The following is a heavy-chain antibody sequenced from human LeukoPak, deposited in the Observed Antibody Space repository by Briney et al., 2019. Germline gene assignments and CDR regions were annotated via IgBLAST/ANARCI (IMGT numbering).Heavy chain of an antibody. J-gene: IGHJ6*03. Sequence: ASVKVSCKASGYTFTNYGINWVRQAPGQGLEWMGWISTYNGDTNYAQKVQGRVTMTTDTSTSTAYMELRSLRSDDTAVYYCAREGKRITLLRGVITPIGYYYMDVWGKGTTVTVSS. CDR2: ISTYNGDT. D-gene: IGHD3-10*01. CDR3: AREGKRITLLRGVITPIGYYYMDV. CDR1: GYTFTNYG. V-gene: IGHV1-18*01.